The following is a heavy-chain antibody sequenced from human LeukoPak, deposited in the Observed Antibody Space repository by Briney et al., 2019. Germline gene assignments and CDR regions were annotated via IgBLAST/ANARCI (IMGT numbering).Heavy chain of an antibody. D-gene: IGHD3-9*01. J-gene: IGHJ4*02. Sequence: GGSLRLSCAASGFTFSDSCMSWIRQAPGKGLEWVSYISSSGGTIYYADSVKGRFTISRDNAKNSLYLQMNSLRAEDTAVYYCASHYDRWGQGTLVTVSS. CDR2: ISSSGGTI. V-gene: IGHV3-11*01. CDR1: GFTFSDSC. CDR3: ASHYDR.